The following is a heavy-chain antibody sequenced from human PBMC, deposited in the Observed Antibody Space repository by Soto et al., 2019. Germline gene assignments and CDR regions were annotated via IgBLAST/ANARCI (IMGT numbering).Heavy chain of an antibody. D-gene: IGHD2-21*01. Sequence: EVQLSESGGGLVQPGGSLRLSCAASGFIFSSYSLGWARQAPGKGLEWVSAISGRDDSTYHADSVRGRFTISRDNSRSTLYLQMSSLRVEDTAIYYCAKRALSYAGECENWGQGTLVTVSS. V-gene: IGHV3-23*01. J-gene: IGHJ4*02. CDR1: GFIFSSYS. CDR3: AKRALSYAGECEN. CDR2: ISGRDDST.